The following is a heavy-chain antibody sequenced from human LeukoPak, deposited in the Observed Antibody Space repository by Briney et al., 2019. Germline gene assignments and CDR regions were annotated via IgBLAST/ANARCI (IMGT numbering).Heavy chain of an antibody. D-gene: IGHD6-6*01. Sequence: ASVKVSCKASGGTFSSYAISWVRQAPGQGLEWMGRIIPILGIANYAQKFQGRVTITADKSTSTAYMELSSLRSEDTAVYYCARGTDSSSGSDWSDPWGQGTLVTVSS. CDR2: IIPILGIA. CDR1: GGTFSSYA. CDR3: ARGTDSSSGSDWSDP. V-gene: IGHV1-69*04. J-gene: IGHJ5*02.